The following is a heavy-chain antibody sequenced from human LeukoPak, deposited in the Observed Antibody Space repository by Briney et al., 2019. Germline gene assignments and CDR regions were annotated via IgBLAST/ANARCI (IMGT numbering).Heavy chain of an antibody. CDR1: GFTFSSYA. V-gene: IGHV3-23*01. CDR2: ISGSGGST. CDR3: AKDPTRGDILTGYDAFDI. D-gene: IGHD3-9*01. J-gene: IGHJ3*02. Sequence: GGSLRLSCAASGFTFSSYATSWVRQAPGKGLEWVSAISGSGGSTYYADSVKGRFTISRDNSRNTLYLQMNSLRAEDTAVYYCAKDPTRGDILTGYDAFDIWGQGTMVTVSS.